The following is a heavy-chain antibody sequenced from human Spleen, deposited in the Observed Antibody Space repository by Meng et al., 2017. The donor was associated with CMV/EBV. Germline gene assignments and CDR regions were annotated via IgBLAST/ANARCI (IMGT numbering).Heavy chain of an antibody. CDR3: ARDAQTGDYLNRFDP. D-gene: IGHD7-27*01. V-gene: IGHV3-23*01. Sequence: GESLKISCAASGFTFSSYAMSWVRQGPGKGLEWVSVIPGSGDNTYYADSVKGRFTISRDNSKNTLYLQMDSLRAEDTAVYYCARDAQTGDYLNRFDPWGQGTLVTVSS. CDR2: IPGSGDNT. J-gene: IGHJ5*02. CDR1: GFTFSSYA.